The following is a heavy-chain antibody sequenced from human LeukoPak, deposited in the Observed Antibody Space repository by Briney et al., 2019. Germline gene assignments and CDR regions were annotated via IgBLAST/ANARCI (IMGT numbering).Heavy chain of an antibody. J-gene: IGHJ4*02. D-gene: IGHD3-16*01. CDR3: ARGGDYVWGSYSY. CDR1: GGSFSGYY. V-gene: IGHV4-34*01. CDR2: INHSGST. Sequence: SETLSLTCAVYGGSFSGYYWSWIRQPPGKGLEWIGEINHSGSTNYNPSLKSRVTISVDTSKNQFSLKLSSVTAADTAVYYCARGGDYVWGSYSYWGQGTLVTVSS.